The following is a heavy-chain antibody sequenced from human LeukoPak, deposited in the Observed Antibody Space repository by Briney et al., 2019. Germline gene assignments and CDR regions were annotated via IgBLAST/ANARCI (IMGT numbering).Heavy chain of an antibody. V-gene: IGHV3-11*05. CDR1: GFTFSDYY. Sequence: GGSLRLSCVASGFTFSDYYMSWIRQAPGKGLEWVSYISSSSKHTKYADSVKGRFTISRDNAKSSLYLQMDSLRAEDTAVYYCAREGYDSSGYYYGWWGQGTLVTVSS. CDR3: AREGYDSSGYYYGW. D-gene: IGHD3-22*01. CDR2: ISSSSKHT. J-gene: IGHJ4*02.